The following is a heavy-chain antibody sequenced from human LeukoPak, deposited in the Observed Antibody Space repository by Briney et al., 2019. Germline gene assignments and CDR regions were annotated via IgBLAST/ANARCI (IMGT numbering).Heavy chain of an antibody. Sequence: GESLKISCKGSGYSFTSYWIGWGRQMPGKGLEWMGIIYPGDSDTRYSPSFQGQVTISADKSSSTAYLQWSSLKASDTAMYYCARGADYYDTRGPFDIWGQGTMVTVSS. J-gene: IGHJ3*02. CDR1: GYSFTSYW. CDR3: ARGADYYDTRGPFDI. CDR2: IYPGDSDT. D-gene: IGHD3-22*01. V-gene: IGHV5-51*01.